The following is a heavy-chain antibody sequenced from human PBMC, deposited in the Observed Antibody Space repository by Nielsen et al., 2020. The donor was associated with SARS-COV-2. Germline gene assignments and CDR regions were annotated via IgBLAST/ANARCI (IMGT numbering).Heavy chain of an antibody. CDR3: ARGPPVLRYFGHVDY. D-gene: IGHD3-9*01. Sequence: ASVKVSCKASGYTFTSYAMHWVRQAPGQGLEWMGIINPSGGSTSYAQKFQGRVTMTRDTSTSTVYMELSSLRSEDTAVYYCARGPPVLRYFGHVDYWGQGTLVTVSS. J-gene: IGHJ4*02. CDR2: INPSGGST. CDR1: GYTFTSYA. V-gene: IGHV1-46*01.